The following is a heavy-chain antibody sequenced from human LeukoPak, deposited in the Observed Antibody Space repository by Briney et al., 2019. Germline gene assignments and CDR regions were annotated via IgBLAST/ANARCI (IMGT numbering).Heavy chain of an antibody. CDR1: GYTFTSYY. J-gene: IGHJ6*02. Sequence: ASVKVSCKASGYTFTSYYMHWVRQAPGQGLEWMGIINPSGGSTSYAQKFQGRVTMTRDTSTSTVYMELSSLGSEDTAVYYCAGANSRGATGVSIYYYGMDVWGQGTTVTVSS. CDR3: AGANSRGATGVSIYYYGMDV. V-gene: IGHV1-46*01. D-gene: IGHD1-26*01. CDR2: INPSGGST.